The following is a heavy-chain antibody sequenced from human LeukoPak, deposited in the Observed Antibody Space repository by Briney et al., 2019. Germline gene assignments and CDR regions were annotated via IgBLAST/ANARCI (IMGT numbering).Heavy chain of an antibody. J-gene: IGHJ6*03. D-gene: IGHD3-16*01. Sequence: PGGSLRLSCAASGFTFSSYSMNWVRQAPGKGLEWVSSISSSSSYIYYADSVKGRFTISRDNAKNSLYLQMNSLRAEDTAVYYCARDTPYVHYYYYYMDVWGKGTTVTVSS. CDR1: GFTFSSYS. V-gene: IGHV3-21*01. CDR3: ARDTPYVHYYYYYMDV. CDR2: ISSSSSYI.